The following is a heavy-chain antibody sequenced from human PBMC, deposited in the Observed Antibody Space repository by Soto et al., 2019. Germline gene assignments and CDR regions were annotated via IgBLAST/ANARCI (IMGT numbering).Heavy chain of an antibody. V-gene: IGHV3-23*01. Sequence: GVSLRLSCAASGFTLGRYGMSWVRQAPGKGLEWVSAVSPNGQGIYYADSVRGRFTISRDFSKNTVFLHMDSLRAEDTAVYYCAKDRDYPRDYFHYWGQGTLVTVSS. CDR2: VSPNGQGI. D-gene: IGHD3-10*01. J-gene: IGHJ4*02. CDR3: AKDRDYPRDYFHY. CDR1: GFTLGRYG.